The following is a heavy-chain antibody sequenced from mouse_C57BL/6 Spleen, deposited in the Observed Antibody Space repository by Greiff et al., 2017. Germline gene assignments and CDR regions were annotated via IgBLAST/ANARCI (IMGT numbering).Heavy chain of an antibody. J-gene: IGHJ1*03. CDR3: ARRYGSSHWYCDV. D-gene: IGHD1-1*01. CDR2: IHPNRGST. CDR1: GYTFTSYW. Sequence: QVQLQQPGAELVKPGASVKLSCKASGYTFTSYWMHWVKQRPGQGLEWIGMIHPNRGSTNYNEKFKSKATLTVDKSSSTAYMQLSSLTSKDSAVYYFARRYGSSHWYCDVWGTGTTVTVSS. V-gene: IGHV1-64*01.